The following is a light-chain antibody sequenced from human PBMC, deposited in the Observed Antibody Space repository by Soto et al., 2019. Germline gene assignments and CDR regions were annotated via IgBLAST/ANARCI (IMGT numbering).Light chain of an antibody. Sequence: YELTQSPSVSVAPGQTARIVFGGHNIGSKSVHWYQQKPGQAPVLVVHDDSDRPSGIPERFSGSNSGSSATLTISRVEDGDEADYYCQVWDSSSDDYVFGVGTKVTVL. J-gene: IGLJ1*01. CDR3: QVWDSSSDDYV. V-gene: IGLV3-21*02. CDR1: NIGSKS. CDR2: DDS.